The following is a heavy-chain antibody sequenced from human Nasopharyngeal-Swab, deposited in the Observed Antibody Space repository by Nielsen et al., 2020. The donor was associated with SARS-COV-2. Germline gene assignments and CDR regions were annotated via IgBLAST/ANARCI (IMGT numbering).Heavy chain of an antibody. CDR1: GCSISSYY. D-gene: IGHD6-13*01. V-gene: IGHV4-59*01. J-gene: IGHJ5*02. CDR3: ASGGSSWYGDWFDP. Sequence: SETLSLTCTVSGCSISSYYWSWIRQPPGKGLEWIGYIYYSGSTNYNPSLKSRVTISVDTSKNQFSLKLSSVTAADTAVYYCASGGSSWYGDWFDPWGQGTLVTVSS. CDR2: IYYSGST.